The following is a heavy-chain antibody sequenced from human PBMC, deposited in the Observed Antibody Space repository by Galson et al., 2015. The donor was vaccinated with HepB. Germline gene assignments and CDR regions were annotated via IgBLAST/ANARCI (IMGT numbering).Heavy chain of an antibody. CDR1: GFTFSNYA. D-gene: IGHD1-14*01. Sequence: SLRLSCAASGFTFSNYAMHWVRQAPGKGLEWVAVISYEGSNKYYADSVKGRFTISRDIFRNTLYLQMNSLRAEDTAVYYCARDAGPYYFDYWGQGTLVTVSS. CDR2: ISYEGSNK. J-gene: IGHJ4*02. CDR3: ARDAGPYYFDY. V-gene: IGHV3-30-3*01.